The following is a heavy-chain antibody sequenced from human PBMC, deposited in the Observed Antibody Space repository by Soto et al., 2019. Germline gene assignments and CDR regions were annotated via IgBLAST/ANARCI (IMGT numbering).Heavy chain of an antibody. D-gene: IGHD2-15*01. CDR1: GFKFSDYY. CDR2: ISSSGTGI. Sequence: GGSLRLSCAASGFKFSDYYMTRIRQAPGKGLEWVSYISSSGTGIYYPDSVKGRFTISRDNAKNSLYLQMSSLRAEDTAVYYCARAYSDAFDIWGQGTMVTVSS. V-gene: IGHV3-11*01. J-gene: IGHJ3*02. CDR3: ARAYSDAFDI.